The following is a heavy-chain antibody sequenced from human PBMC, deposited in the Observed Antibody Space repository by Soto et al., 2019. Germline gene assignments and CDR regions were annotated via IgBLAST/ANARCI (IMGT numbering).Heavy chain of an antibody. CDR3: ARDLIRETWQKNYLDF. J-gene: IGHJ4*02. CDR2: ISSYNDDK. Sequence: ASVKVSCKTTGYTFSSFGVSWVRQAPGHGLEWVGWISSYNDDKKYAQKFQGRVTITKDTSTNTAYMELRSLTSDDTGVYYCARDLIRETWQKNYLDFWGQGTTVPVYS. V-gene: IGHV1-18*01. CDR1: GYTFSSFG.